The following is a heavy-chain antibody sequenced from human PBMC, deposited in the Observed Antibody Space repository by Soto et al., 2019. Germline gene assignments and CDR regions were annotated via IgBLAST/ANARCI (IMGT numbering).Heavy chain of an antibody. J-gene: IGHJ4*02. CDR1: GDSVVGNGD. Sequence: PSETLCLTCAVSGDSVVGNGDWGWVRQSPGKGLEWIADMFHSGSTNYNPSLKSRVTISVDTSKNQFSLKLSSVTAADTAVYYCARHEYSSGWYEFDYWGQGTLVTVSS. CDR3: ARHEYSSGWYEFDY. V-gene: IGHV4-38-2*01. D-gene: IGHD6-19*01. CDR2: MFHSGST.